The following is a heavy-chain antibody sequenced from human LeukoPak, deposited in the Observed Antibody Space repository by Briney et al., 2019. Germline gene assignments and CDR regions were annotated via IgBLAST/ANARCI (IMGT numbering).Heavy chain of an antibody. CDR3: ARESSSSSPVDY. CDR2: IYHSGST. D-gene: IGHD6-6*01. Sequence: SETLSLTCTVSGGSISSGGYYWSWIRQPPGKGLEWIGYIYHSGSTYYNPSLKSRVTISVDRSKNQFSLKLSSVTAADTAEYYCARESSSSSPVDYWGQGTLVTVSS. V-gene: IGHV4-30-2*01. CDR1: GGSISSGGYY. J-gene: IGHJ4*02.